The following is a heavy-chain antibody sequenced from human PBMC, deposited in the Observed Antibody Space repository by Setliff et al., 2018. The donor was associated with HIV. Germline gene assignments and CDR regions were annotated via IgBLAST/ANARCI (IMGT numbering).Heavy chain of an antibody. D-gene: IGHD1-26*01. CDR2: INHSGST. CDR3: ARGTFSGPDY. V-gene: IGHV4-34*01. CDR1: GGSFSGYY. J-gene: IGHJ4*02. Sequence: PSETLSLTCAVYGGSFSGYYWNWIRQPPGKGLEWIGEINHSGSTNYNPSLKNRVTISVDTSKNQFSLKLNSVTAADTAVYYCARGTFSGPDYWGQGTLVTVSS.